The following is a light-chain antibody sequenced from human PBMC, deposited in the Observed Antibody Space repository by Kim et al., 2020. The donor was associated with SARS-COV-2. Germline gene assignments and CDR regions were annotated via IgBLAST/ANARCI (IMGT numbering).Light chain of an antibody. CDR1: GSNIGANYA. CDR3: QSYDETLSDWV. V-gene: IGLV1-40*01. CDR2: GDN. J-gene: IGLJ3*02. Sequence: QSVLTQPPSVSGAPGQRVTISCAGSGSNIGANYAINWYQHLPQKAPKLLLYGDNNRPSGVPERFSASKSGTSGSLAITGLQTEDEADYFCQSYDETLSDWVFGGGTKLTVL.